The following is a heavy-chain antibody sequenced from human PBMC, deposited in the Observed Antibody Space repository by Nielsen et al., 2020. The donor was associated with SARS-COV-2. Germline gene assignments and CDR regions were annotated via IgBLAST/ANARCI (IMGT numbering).Heavy chain of an antibody. CDR3: ARDHCSSTSCLYYYYGMDV. D-gene: IGHD2-2*01. J-gene: IGHJ6*02. CDR2: IIPIFGTA. V-gene: IGHV1-69*01. Sequence: WVRQAPGQGLEWMGGIIPIFGTANYAQKFQGRVTITADESTSTAYMELSSLRSEDTAVYYCARDHCSSTSCLYYYYGMDVWGQGTTVTVSS.